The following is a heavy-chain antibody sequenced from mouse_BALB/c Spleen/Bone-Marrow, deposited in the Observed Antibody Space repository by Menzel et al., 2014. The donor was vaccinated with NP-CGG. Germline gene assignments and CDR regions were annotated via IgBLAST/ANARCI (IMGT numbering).Heavy chain of an antibody. CDR2: INPGSSTI. CDR1: GFDFSRYW. CDR3: ARLGYDGHFAY. J-gene: IGHJ2*01. V-gene: IGHV4-2*02. Sequence: EVKLVESGGGLVQPGGSLILSCAASGFDFSRYWMSWARQAPGKGQEWIGEINPGSSTINYTPSLKDKFIISRDNAKKTLYLQSNKVGSEDTALYYCARLGYDGHFAYWGQGTTLTVSS. D-gene: IGHD1-2*01.